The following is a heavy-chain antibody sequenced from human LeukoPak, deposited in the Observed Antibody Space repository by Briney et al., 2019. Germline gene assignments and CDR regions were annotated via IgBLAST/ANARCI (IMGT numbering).Heavy chain of an antibody. Sequence: PGGSLRLSCAASGFTFINYGMHWVRQAPGKGLEWVAFIRYDGRNKYYADSVKGRFTISRDNSKNTLYLQMNSPRAEVTAVYYCAKDAPNWGPGDDWGQGTLVTVSS. CDR2: IRYDGRNK. CDR3: AKDAPNWGPGDD. CDR1: GFTFINYG. D-gene: IGHD7-27*01. J-gene: IGHJ4*02. V-gene: IGHV3-30*02.